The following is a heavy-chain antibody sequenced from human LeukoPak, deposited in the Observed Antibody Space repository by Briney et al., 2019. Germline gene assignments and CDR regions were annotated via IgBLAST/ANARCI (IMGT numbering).Heavy chain of an antibody. J-gene: IGHJ4*02. D-gene: IGHD3-22*01. V-gene: IGHV3-66*01. CDR1: GFTVSSNS. CDR3: ARGEVYYYDSSGPRYYVDY. CDR2: DYSGGST. Sequence: GVSLRLSCAATGFTVSSNSMTWDRQAPGKGLESAYGDYSGGSTYYADSVKGRFTIARDNSKNTLYLQMNSLSAEYTAVYYCARGEVYYYDSSGPRYYVDYWGQGTLVTVSS.